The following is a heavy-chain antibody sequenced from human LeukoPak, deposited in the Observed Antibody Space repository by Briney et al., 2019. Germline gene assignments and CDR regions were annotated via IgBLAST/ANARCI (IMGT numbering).Heavy chain of an antibody. CDR1: GYTFTSYD. Sequence: ASVKVSCKASGYTFTSYDINWVRQATGQGLEWMGWINPNSGNTGYAQKFQGRVTMTRNTSISTAYMELSSLRSEDTAVYYCASQLPFYCSTSSCYRLDYWGQGTLVTVPS. D-gene: IGHD2-2*01. V-gene: IGHV1-8*01. CDR3: ASQLPFYCSTSSCYRLDY. CDR2: INPNSGNT. J-gene: IGHJ4*02.